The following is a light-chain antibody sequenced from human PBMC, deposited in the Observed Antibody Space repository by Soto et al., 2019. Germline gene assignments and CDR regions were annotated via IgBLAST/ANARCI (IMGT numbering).Light chain of an antibody. Sequence: EIVLTQSPATLSLSPGERATLSCRASQSVSSYLAWYQQKPGQAPRLLIYDASNRATGIPARFSGSGSGTDSTLTISSLEPEDFAVYYCQQRSNWPWLTFGGGTKVEIK. CDR1: QSVSSY. V-gene: IGKV3-11*01. CDR3: QQRSNWPWLT. CDR2: DAS. J-gene: IGKJ4*01.